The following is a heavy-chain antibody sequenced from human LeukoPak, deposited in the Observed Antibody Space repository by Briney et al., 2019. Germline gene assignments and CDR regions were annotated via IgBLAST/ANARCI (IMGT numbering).Heavy chain of an antibody. Sequence: ASVKVSCKASGYTFTSYGISWVRQAPGQGLEWMGWISAYNGNTNYAQKLQGRVTMTTDTSTSTAYMELRSLRSDDTAVYYCAREREHFVVPAAIGLNAFDIWGQGTMVTVSS. J-gene: IGHJ3*02. D-gene: IGHD2-2*01. CDR3: AREREHFVVPAAIGLNAFDI. CDR1: GYTFTSYG. V-gene: IGHV1-18*01. CDR2: ISAYNGNT.